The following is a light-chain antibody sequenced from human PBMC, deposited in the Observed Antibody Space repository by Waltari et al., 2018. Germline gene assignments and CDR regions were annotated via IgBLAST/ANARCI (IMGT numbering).Light chain of an antibody. J-gene: IGKJ1*01. V-gene: IGKV3-20*01. CDR1: QSVSSSY. Sequence: EIVLTQSPGTLSLSPGERVNLSCRASQSVSSSYLAWYQQKPGQAPRLLIFGASSRATGIPDRFSGSGSVTYFTLIISRLEPEDFAVYYCQQYGSSLWTFGQGTKVEIK. CDR3: QQYGSSLWT. CDR2: GAS.